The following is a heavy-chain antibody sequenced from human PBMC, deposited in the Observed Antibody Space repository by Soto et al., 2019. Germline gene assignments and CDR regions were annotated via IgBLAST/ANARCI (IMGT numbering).Heavy chain of an antibody. CDR3: ARELGMERPGYDY. V-gene: IGHV3-33*01. Sequence: GGSLRLSCAASGFTFSSYGMHWVRQAPGKGLEWVAVIWYDGSNKYYADSVKGRFTISRDNSKNTLYLQMNSLRAEDTAVYYCARELGMERPGYDYWGQGTLVTVSS. J-gene: IGHJ4*02. CDR2: IWYDGSNK. D-gene: IGHD1-1*01. CDR1: GFTFSSYG.